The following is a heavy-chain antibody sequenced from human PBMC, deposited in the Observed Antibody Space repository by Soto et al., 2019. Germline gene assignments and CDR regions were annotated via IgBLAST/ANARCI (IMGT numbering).Heavy chain of an antibody. Sequence: QVQLVESGGGVVQPGRSLRLSCAASGFTFSSYGMHWVRQAPGKGLEWVAVIWYDGSNKYYADSVKGQFTISRDNSKNTLYLQMHSLRAEDTAVYYCARGYLSCSGGSCYLSGMDVWGQGTTVTVSS. J-gene: IGHJ6*02. V-gene: IGHV3-33*01. CDR2: IWYDGSNK. CDR3: ARGYLSCSGGSCYLSGMDV. CDR1: GFTFSSYG. D-gene: IGHD2-15*01.